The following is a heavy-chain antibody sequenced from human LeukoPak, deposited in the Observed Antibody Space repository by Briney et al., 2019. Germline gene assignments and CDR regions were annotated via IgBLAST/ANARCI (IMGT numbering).Heavy chain of an antibody. CDR2: ISSSGSTI. Sequence: GGSLRLSCAASGFTFSDYYMSWIRQAPGKGLEWVSYISSSGSTIYYADSVKGRFTISRDNAKNSLYLQMNSLRVEDTAMYYCARIGYSSSSFDYWGQGTLVTVSS. J-gene: IGHJ4*02. D-gene: IGHD6-6*01. V-gene: IGHV3-11*04. CDR3: ARIGYSSSSFDY. CDR1: GFTFSDYY.